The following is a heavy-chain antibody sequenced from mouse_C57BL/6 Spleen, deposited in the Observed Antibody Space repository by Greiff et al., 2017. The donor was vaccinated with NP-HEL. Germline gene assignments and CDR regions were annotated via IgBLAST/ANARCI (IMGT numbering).Heavy chain of an antibody. J-gene: IGHJ3*01. D-gene: IGHD3-3*01. CDR3: AREMGDGAWFAY. V-gene: IGHV3-6*01. Sequence: EVQLQESGPGLVKPSQSLSLTCSVTGYSITSGYYWNWIRQFPGNKLEWMGYISYDGSNNYNPSLKNRISITRDTSKNQFFLKLNSVTTEDTATYYCAREMGDGAWFAYWGQGTLVTVSA. CDR1: GYSITSGYY. CDR2: ISYDGSN.